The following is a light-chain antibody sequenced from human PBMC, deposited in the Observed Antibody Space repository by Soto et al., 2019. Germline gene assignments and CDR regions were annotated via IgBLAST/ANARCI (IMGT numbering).Light chain of an antibody. CDR1: QSVSIY. CDR3: QQRSNWV. Sequence: ETVLTQSPATLSLSPGERATLSCRASQSVSIYLAWYQQKPGQAPSLLIYDASKRAPGIPARFSGSGSGTDFTLTISSREPEDFGVYYCQQRSNWVFGPGTKVDSK. V-gene: IGKV3-11*01. J-gene: IGKJ3*01. CDR2: DAS.